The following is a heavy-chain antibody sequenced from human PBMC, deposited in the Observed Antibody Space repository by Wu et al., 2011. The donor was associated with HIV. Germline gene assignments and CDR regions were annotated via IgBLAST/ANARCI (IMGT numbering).Heavy chain of an antibody. Sequence: QVQLVQSGAEVRKPGSSVKVSCKASGGTFSSYAISWVRQAPGQGLEWMGGIIPIFGTANYAQKFQGRVTITTDESTSTAYMELSSLRSEDTAIYYCARERLVVIAAMGDRFHFYGMDVWGQGTTVTV. V-gene: IGHV1-69*01. CDR2: IIPIFGTA. D-gene: IGHD2-15*01. CDR3: ARERLVVIAAMGDRFHFYGMDV. J-gene: IGHJ6*02. CDR1: GGTFSSYA.